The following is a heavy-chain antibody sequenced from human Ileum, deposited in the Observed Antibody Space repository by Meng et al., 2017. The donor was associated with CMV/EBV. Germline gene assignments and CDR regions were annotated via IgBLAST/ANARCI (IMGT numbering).Heavy chain of an antibody. J-gene: IGHJ6*02. D-gene: IGHD3-10*01. CDR3: ARDPLDLTMVRGVRASYYYYYGMDV. V-gene: IGHV1-2*02. Sequence: ASAKVSCKASGYTFTGYYMHWVRQAPGQGLEWRGWINPNSGGTNYAQKLQGRVTMTRDTSISTAYMELSRLRSEDKAVYYCARDPLDLTMVRGVRASYYYYYGMDVWGQGTTVTVSS. CDR2: INPNSGGT. CDR1: GYTFTGYY.